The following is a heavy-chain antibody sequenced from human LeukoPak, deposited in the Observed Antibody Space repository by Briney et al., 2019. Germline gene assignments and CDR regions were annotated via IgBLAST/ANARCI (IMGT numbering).Heavy chain of an antibody. CDR2: INPSDGST. CDR3: ARIRDGYNDAHDI. D-gene: IGHD5-24*01. V-gene: IGHV1-46*01. J-gene: IGHJ3*02. CDR1: GYTFTSYG. Sequence: GASVKVSCKASGYTFTSYGISWVRQAPGQGFEWMAIINPSDGSTTNSQKFQGRVTMTRDTSTSTVYMELSGLRSEDTALYYCARIRDGYNDAHDIWGQGTMVTVSS.